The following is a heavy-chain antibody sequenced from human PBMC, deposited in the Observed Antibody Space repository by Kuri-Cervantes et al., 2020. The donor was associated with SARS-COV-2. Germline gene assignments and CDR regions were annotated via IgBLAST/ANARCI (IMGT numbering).Heavy chain of an antibody. Sequence: SETLSLTCTVSGGSISSYYWSWIRQPAGKGLEWIGRIYSSGSANYNPSLKSRVTMSVDTSKNQFSLKLSSVTAADTAVYYCARGDIVATSAYFDYWGQGTLVTVSS. CDR1: GGSISSYY. D-gene: IGHD5-12*01. CDR2: IYSSGSA. CDR3: ARGDIVATSAYFDY. J-gene: IGHJ4*02. V-gene: IGHV4-4*07.